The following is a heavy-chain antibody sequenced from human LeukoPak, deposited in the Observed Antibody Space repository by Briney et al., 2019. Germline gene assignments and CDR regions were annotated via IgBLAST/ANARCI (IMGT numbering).Heavy chain of an antibody. Sequence: SGTLSLTCGVSGGSLSGTNWWSWVRQPPGRGLEWIGEIALRGLTNYNPSLRSGLTMSLDESKNQVSLNLTSVPAADTAVYYCSRESGPFSPFGFWGQGTLVSVHS. J-gene: IGHJ4*02. D-gene: IGHD1-26*01. CDR3: SRESGPFSPFGF. CDR2: IALRGLT. V-gene: IGHV4-4*02. CDR1: GGSLSGTNW.